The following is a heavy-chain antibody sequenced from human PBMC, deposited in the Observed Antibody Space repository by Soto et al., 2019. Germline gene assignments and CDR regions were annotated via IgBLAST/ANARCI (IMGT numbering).Heavy chain of an antibody. CDR2: INHSGST. J-gene: IGHJ4*02. Sequence: PSETLSLTCAVYGGSFSGYYWSWIRQPPGKGLEWIGEINHSGSTNYNPSLKSRVTISVDTSKNQFSLKLSSVTAADTAVYYCARGRGMITFWGALRYFDYWGQGTLVTVSS. D-gene: IGHD3-16*01. CDR3: ARGRGMITFWGALRYFDY. V-gene: IGHV4-34*01. CDR1: GGSFSGYY.